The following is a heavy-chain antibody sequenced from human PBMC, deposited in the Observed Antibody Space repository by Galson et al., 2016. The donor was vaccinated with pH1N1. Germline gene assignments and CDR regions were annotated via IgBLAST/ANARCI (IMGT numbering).Heavy chain of an antibody. CDR2: ILPIVGIA. J-gene: IGHJ6*02. CDR3: ATATVSSGMDV. D-gene: IGHD4-17*01. CDR1: GGTLSRHT. V-gene: IGHV1-69*02. Sequence: SVKVSCKASGGTLSRHTISWVRQAPGQGLEWMGRILPIVGIANYAQKLQGRVTIIADRFTSTVSMELSGLTSDDTAVYYCATATVSSGMDVWDQGTTVTVSS.